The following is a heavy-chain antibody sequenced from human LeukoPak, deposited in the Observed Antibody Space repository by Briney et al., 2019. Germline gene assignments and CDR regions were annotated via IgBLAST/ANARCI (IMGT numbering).Heavy chain of an antibody. J-gene: IGHJ4*02. CDR1: GYTLTELS. Sequence: ASVKVSCKVSGYTLTELSMHWVRQAPGKGLEWMGGFDPEDGETIYAQKFQGRVTMTEDTSTDTAYMELSSLRSEGTAVYYCATNPHYYDSSGYSSWGQGTLVTVSS. D-gene: IGHD3-22*01. CDR2: FDPEDGET. CDR3: ATNPHYYDSSGYSS. V-gene: IGHV1-24*01.